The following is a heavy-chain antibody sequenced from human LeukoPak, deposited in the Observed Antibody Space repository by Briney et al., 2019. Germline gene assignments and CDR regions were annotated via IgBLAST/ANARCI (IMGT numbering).Heavy chain of an antibody. CDR3: ARGPYYDFWSGHSPPFDY. CDR1: GGTFSSYA. V-gene: IGHV1-8*02. CDR2: MNPNSGNT. Sequence: ASVKVSCKASGGTFSSYAINWVRQATGQGLEWMGWMNPNSGNTGYAQKFQGRVTMTRNTSISTAYMELSSLRSEDTAVYYCARGPYYDFWSGHSPPFDYWGQGTLVTVSS. J-gene: IGHJ4*02. D-gene: IGHD3-3*01.